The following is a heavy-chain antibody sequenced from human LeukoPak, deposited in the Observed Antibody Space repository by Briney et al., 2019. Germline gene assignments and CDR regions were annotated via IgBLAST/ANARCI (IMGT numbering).Heavy chain of an antibody. CDR1: GGTFSSYA. J-gene: IGHJ3*02. D-gene: IGHD3-22*01. V-gene: IGHV1-69*04. CDR3: ARGAYYYDSSDLTGRRPDAFDI. Sequence: SVKVSCKASGGTFSSYAISWVRQAPGQGLEWMGRIIPILGIANYAQKFQGRVTITADKSTSTAYMELSSLRSEDTAVYYCARGAYYYDSSDLTGRRPDAFDIWGQGTMVTVSS. CDR2: IIPILGIA.